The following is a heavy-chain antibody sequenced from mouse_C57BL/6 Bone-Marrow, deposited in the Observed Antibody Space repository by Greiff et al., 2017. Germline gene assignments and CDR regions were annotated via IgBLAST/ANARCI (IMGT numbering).Heavy chain of an antibody. V-gene: IGHV14-4*01. CDR1: GFNIKDDY. Sequence: EVQLQQSGAELVRPGASVKLSCTASGFNIKDDYIHWVKQRPEQGLEWIGWIDPEIGDTEYASKFQGKATIKSDTSSNTAYLQLSSLTSEDTAVYYCSSFDGNYFDFWGQGTPLTVAS. CDR3: SSFDGNYFDF. J-gene: IGHJ2*01. D-gene: IGHD2-3*01. CDR2: IDPEIGDT.